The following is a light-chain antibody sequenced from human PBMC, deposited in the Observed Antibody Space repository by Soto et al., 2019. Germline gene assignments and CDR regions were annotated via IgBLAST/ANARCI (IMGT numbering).Light chain of an antibody. CDR3: QQYNTYPLT. V-gene: IGKV1-5*03. CDR1: ESTSSW. CDR2: KAS. J-gene: IGKJ4*01. Sequence: DIPMTQSPSTLSASVGDRVSITCRASESTSSWLAWYQQKPGKAPKIQINKASNLESGVPSRFSGSGSGTEFTLTISSLQPDDFATYYCQQYNTYPLTFGGGTKVEIK.